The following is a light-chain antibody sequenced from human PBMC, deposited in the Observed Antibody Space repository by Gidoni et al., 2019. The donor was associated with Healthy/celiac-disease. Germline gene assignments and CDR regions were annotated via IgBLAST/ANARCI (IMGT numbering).Light chain of an antibody. V-gene: IGLV3-1*01. CDR3: QAWDSSTVV. CDR2: QDS. Sequence: SYELTQPPAVSVSPGQTASITCSGDKLGDKYAFWYQWKPGQSPVLVIYQDSKRPSGIPERFSGSNSGNTATLTISGTQAMDEADYYCQAWDSSTVVFGGGTKLTVL. J-gene: IGLJ2*01. CDR1: KLGDKY.